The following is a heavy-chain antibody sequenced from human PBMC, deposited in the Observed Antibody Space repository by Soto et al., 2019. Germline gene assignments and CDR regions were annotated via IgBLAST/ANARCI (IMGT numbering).Heavy chain of an antibody. CDR2: IIPIFGTA. J-gene: IGHJ3*02. Sequence: RASMKVSCKASGGTFSSYAISGVRQAPGQGLEWMGGIIPIFGTANYAQKFQGRVTITADESTSTAYMELSSLRSEDTAVYYCARQGGAMASDAFDIWGQGTMVTVSS. CDR1: GGTFSSYA. CDR3: ARQGGAMASDAFDI. D-gene: IGHD5-18*01. V-gene: IGHV1-69*01.